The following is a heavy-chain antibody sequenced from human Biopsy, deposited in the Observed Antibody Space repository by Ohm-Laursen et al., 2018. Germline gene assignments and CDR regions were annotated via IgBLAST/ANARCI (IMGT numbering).Heavy chain of an antibody. J-gene: IGHJ4*02. V-gene: IGHV1-8*01. Sequence: GATVKISCKASGYTFTSYEINWVRQATGQGLEWMGWMNPNSGNTGYVQKFQGRVTMTRNTSISTAYMEVSSLRSEDTAVYYCARGRNPVWFGEDLDYWGQGTPVTVSS. D-gene: IGHD3-10*01. CDR2: MNPNSGNT. CDR1: GYTFTSYE. CDR3: ARGRNPVWFGEDLDY.